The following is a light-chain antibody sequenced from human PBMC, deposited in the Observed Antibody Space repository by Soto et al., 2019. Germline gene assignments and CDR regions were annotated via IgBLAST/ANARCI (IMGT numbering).Light chain of an antibody. CDR3: QQYNKWPLT. J-gene: IGKJ4*01. CDR1: QSVSSN. V-gene: IGKV3-15*01. CDR2: HAS. Sequence: EIVMTQSPATLSVSPGERATLSCRASQSVSSNLAWYQQKPGQAPRLLIYHASTRATGIPARFSGSGSGTEFTLTISSLQSEDFAFYYGQQYNKWPLTFGGGTKVEIK.